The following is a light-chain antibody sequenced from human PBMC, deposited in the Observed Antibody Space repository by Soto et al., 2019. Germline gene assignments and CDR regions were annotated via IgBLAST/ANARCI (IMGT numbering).Light chain of an antibody. J-gene: IGKJ4*01. CDR2: EAS. V-gene: IGKV1-5*03. CDR1: QSISSW. CDR3: QQYNSYPLT. Sequence: DIQMTQSPSTLSASVGDRVTITSRASQSISSWLAWYQQKTGKAPKLLMYEASSLDGGVPSRFSGSGSGTEFTLTISSLQPDDLATYYCQQYNSYPLTFGGGTKVDIK.